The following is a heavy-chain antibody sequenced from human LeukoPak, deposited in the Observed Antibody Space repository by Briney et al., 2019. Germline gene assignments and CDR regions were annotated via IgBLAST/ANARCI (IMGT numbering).Heavy chain of an antibody. CDR3: AKGGGITRPYFDY. CDR2: IRMTGGST. V-gene: IGHV3-23*01. D-gene: IGHD3-16*01. Sequence: GGSLRLSCAASGFTFSSYTMSWVRQAPGKGLEWVSTIRMTGGSTYYADSVKGRFTISRDNSKNTLHLQMNSLGAEDTAVYYCAKGGGITRPYFDYWGQGTLVTVSS. J-gene: IGHJ4*02. CDR1: GFTFSSYT.